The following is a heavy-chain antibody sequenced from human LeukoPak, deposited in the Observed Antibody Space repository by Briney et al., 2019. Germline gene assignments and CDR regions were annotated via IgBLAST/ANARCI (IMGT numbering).Heavy chain of an antibody. V-gene: IGHV4-59*08. CDR1: GGSNSSYY. J-gene: IGHJ4*02. CDR3: ARGGYSYGYDY. Sequence: SETLSLTCTVSGGSNSSYYWSWIRQPPGKGLEWIGYIYYSGSTNYNPSLKSRVTISVDTSKNQFSLKLSSVTAADTAVYYCARGGYSYGYDYWGQGTLVTVSS. CDR2: IYYSGST. D-gene: IGHD5-18*01.